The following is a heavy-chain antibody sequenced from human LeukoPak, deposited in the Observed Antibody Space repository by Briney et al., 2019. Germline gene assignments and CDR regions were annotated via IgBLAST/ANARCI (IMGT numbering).Heavy chain of an antibody. J-gene: IGHJ4*02. CDR1: GVSFSDYY. CDR2: INHNGDA. CDR3: ARGGYSYGHREREFDS. Sequence: PSETLSLTCAVYGVSFSDYYWSCIRQPPGKGLEWIGEINHNGDANYNPSLKSRVTISVDTSKNQFSLKINSVTAADTALYYCARGGYSYGHREREFDSWGQGTLVTVSS. V-gene: IGHV4-34*01. D-gene: IGHD5-18*01.